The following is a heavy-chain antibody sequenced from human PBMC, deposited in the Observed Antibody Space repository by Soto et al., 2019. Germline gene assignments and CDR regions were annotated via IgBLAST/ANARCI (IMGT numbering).Heavy chain of an antibody. CDR2: LVGSGDSI. V-gene: IGHV3-23*01. D-gene: IGHD2-8*01. Sequence: GARRLPQCGSGGKFRTRDLLLGPPVPGKGLEWVSGLVGSGDSIFYAASVRGRFTVSRDNSKNTLFLEMNSLRAVDTSVYYCAKDGIANNGVWEALDMWGQGTKVTVSS. CDR3: AKDGIANNGVWEALDM. J-gene: IGHJ3*02. CDR1: GGKFRTRD.